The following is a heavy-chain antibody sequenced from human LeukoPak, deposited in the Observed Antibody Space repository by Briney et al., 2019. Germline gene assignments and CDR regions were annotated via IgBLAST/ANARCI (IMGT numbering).Heavy chain of an antibody. CDR2: INHSGST. CDR1: GYSISSGYY. CDR3: ARGKAQRVWFGEPFDY. D-gene: IGHD3-10*01. V-gene: IGHV4-34*01. Sequence: SETLSLTCAVSGYSISSGYYWSWIRQPPGKGLEWIGEINHSGSTNYNPSLKSRVTISVDTSKNQFSLKLSSVTAADTAVYYCARGKAQRVWFGEPFDYWGQGTLVTVSS. J-gene: IGHJ4*02.